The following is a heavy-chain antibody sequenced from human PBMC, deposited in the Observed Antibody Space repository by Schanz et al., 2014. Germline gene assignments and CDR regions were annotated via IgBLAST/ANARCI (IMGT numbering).Heavy chain of an antibody. D-gene: IGHD3-10*01. CDR3: ARANYRRKINFDY. CDR1: GFAFSVYG. J-gene: IGHJ4*02. CDR2: ISYDGSNK. Sequence: QVQMVESGGGVVQPGRSLRLSCAASGFAFSVYGMHWVRQAPGKGLEWVAVISYDGSNKYYADSVKGRFTISRDNSKNTLYLQMNSLRAEDTAVYYCARANYRRKINFDYWGRGTLVTVSS. V-gene: IGHV3-30*19.